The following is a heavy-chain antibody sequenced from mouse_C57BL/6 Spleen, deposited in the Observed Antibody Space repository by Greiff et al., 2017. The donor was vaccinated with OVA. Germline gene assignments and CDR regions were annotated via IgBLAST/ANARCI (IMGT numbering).Heavy chain of an antibody. V-gene: IGHV5-6*01. J-gene: IGHJ3*01. D-gene: IGHD2-2*01. CDR3: ARQGGYVGGAWFAY. Sequence: EVQLVESGADLVKPGGSLKLSCAASGFTFSSYGMSWVRQTPDKGLEWVATISSGGSYTYYPDSVKGRFTLSRDNSKNTPYLQMSSLTSEDTAMYYCARQGGYVGGAWFAYWGQGTLVTVSA. CDR1: GFTFSSYG. CDR2: ISSGGSYT.